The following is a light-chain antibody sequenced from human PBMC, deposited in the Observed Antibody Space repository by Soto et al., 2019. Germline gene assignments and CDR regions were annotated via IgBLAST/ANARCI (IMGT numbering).Light chain of an antibody. J-gene: IGKJ1*01. CDR3: QQYGSSPWT. CDR2: GAS. CDR1: QSVSSSY. Sequence: EIVLTQSPATLSLSAGERATLSFMASQSVSSSYLAWYQQKPGQAPRLLIYGASSRATGIPDRFSGSGSGTDFTLTISRLEPEDFAVYYCQQYGSSPWTFGQGTKVDI. V-gene: IGKV3-20*01.